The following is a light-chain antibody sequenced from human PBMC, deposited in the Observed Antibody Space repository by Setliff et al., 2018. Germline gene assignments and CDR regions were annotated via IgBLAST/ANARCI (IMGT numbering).Light chain of an antibody. J-gene: IGLJ1*01. Sequence: QTVVTQEPSFSVSPGGTVTLTCALSLGSVSTANYPSWYQQTPGQAPRRLIYWTNSRRSGVPARFSGSILGNKAALTITGAQAEDESDYYCLLSMGSGISVFGTGTKVTVL. CDR1: LGSVSTANY. CDR3: LLSMGSGISV. V-gene: IGLV8-61*01. CDR2: WTN.